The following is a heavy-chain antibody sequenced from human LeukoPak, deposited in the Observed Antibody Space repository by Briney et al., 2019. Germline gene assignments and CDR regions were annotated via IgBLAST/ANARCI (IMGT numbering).Heavy chain of an antibody. V-gene: IGHV1-18*01. CDR1: GSTFTSYG. J-gene: IGHJ1*01. D-gene: IGHD2-15*01. Sequence: ASVKVSCKAAGSTFTSYGISWVRQAPGQGLEWVGWISAYNGNTNYAQKLQGRVTMTTDTSTSTAYMELRSLRSDDPAVYYCARDLACSGGSCYSEPTVSFQHWRRPTLASVPP. CDR3: ARDLACSGGSCYSEPTVSFQH. CDR2: ISAYNGNT.